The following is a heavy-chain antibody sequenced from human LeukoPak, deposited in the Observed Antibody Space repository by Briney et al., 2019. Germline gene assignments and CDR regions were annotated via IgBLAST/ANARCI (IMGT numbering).Heavy chain of an antibody. CDR1: GFTFINYA. Sequence: GGSLRLSCAASGFTFINYAMTWVRQAPGKGLEWVSTITNGATGTFYADSVKGRFTISGDNSRNTVYLQMNSLRAEDTAVYYCAKAVESGGLFDPWGQGTLVTVSS. CDR2: ITNGATGT. D-gene: IGHD4-23*01. CDR3: AKAVESGGLFDP. V-gene: IGHV3-23*01. J-gene: IGHJ5*02.